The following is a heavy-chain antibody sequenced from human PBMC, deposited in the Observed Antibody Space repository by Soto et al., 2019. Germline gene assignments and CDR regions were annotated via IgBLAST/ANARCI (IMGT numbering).Heavy chain of an antibody. J-gene: IGHJ4*02. CDR2: MYHSGST. CDR3: ARVPDY. CDR1: GGSISSYY. Sequence: SETLSLTCPVSGGSISSYYWSWIRQPPGKGLEWIGYMYHSGSTYYNPSLKSRVTISVNTSKNQFSLKLSSVTAADTAVYYCARVPDYWGQGTLVTVSS. V-gene: IGHV4-59*12.